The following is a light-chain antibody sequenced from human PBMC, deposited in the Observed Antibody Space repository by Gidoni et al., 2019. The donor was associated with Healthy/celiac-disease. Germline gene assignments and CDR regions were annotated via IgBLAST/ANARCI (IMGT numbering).Light chain of an antibody. Sequence: DIQMTQSPSTLSASVGDRDTITGRASQSISSWLAWYQQKPGNAPKRLIYKASSLESGGPSRFSGRGSGTEFTLTISSLQPDDFAIYYCQQYNSYPLITFGPGTKVDIK. CDR2: KAS. V-gene: IGKV1-5*03. J-gene: IGKJ3*01. CDR3: QQYNSYPLIT. CDR1: QSISSW.